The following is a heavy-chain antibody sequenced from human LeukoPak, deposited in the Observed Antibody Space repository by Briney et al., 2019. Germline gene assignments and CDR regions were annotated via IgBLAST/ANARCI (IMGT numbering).Heavy chain of an antibody. J-gene: IGHJ4*02. Sequence: AASVKVSCKASGYTFTSYGISWVRQAPGQGLEWMGWISAYNGNTNYAQELQGRVTMTTDTSTSTAYMELRSLRSDDTAVYYCARVGSGWYVLELGIDYWGQGTLVTVSS. D-gene: IGHD6-19*01. V-gene: IGHV1-18*01. CDR3: ARVGSGWYVLELGIDY. CDR2: ISAYNGNT. CDR1: GYTFTSYG.